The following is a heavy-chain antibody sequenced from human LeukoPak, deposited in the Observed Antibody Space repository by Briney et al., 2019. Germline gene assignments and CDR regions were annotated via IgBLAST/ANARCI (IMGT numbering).Heavy chain of an antibody. CDR3: ARDLRISGGYYRDSHYFDY. V-gene: IGHV4-34*01. D-gene: IGHD3-22*01. J-gene: IGHJ4*02. CDR2: INHSGST. CDR1: GGSFSGYY. Sequence: SSEPLSLTCAVYGGSFSGYYWSWIRQPPGKGLEWIGEINHSGSTNYNPSLKSRVTISVDTSKNQFSLKLSSVTAADTAVYYCARDLRISGGYYRDSHYFDYWGQGSLVTVSS.